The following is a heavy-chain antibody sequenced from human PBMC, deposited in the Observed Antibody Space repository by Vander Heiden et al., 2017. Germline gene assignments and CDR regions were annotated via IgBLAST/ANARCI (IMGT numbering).Heavy chain of an antibody. CDR3: AKGGGSYYGPNYFDY. J-gene: IGHJ4*02. CDR2: ISGSGGST. D-gene: IGHD1-26*01. Sequence: EVQLLESGGGLVQPGGSLRLSCAASGFTFHSYAMSWVRQAPGKGLEWVSGISGSGGSTYYADSAKGRFTISRDNSKNTLYLQMNSLRAEDTAVYYCAKGGGSYYGPNYFDYWGQGTLVTVSS. V-gene: IGHV3-23*01. CDR1: GFTFHSYA.